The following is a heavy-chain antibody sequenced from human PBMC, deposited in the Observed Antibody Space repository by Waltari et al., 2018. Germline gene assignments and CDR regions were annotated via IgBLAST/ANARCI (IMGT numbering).Heavy chain of an antibody. J-gene: IGHJ6*02. CDR1: GGTFSSYA. CDR2: IIPILGIA. D-gene: IGHD6-19*01. V-gene: IGHV1-69*10. CDR3: ARTAIAVAGLYYYYYGMDV. Sequence: QVQLVQSGAEVKKPGSSVKVSCKASGGTFSSYAISWVRQAPGQGLEWMGGIIPILGIANYAQKFQGRVTITADKSTSTAYMELSSLRSEDTAVYYCARTAIAVAGLYYYYYGMDVWGQGTTVTVSS.